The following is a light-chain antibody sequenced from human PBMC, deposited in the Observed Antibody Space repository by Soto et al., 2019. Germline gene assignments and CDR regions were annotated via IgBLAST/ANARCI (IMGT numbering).Light chain of an antibody. Sequence: QSVLTQPPSVSAAPGQKVTISCSGSSSNIGGNSVSWYQQLPGTAPKPLIYAGNKRPSGIPDRFSGSKSGTSATLGITGFQTGDEADYYCGSWDSSLSAYVFGTGTKVTVL. V-gene: IGLV1-51*01. J-gene: IGLJ1*01. CDR1: SSNIGGNS. CDR2: AGN. CDR3: GSWDSSLSAYV.